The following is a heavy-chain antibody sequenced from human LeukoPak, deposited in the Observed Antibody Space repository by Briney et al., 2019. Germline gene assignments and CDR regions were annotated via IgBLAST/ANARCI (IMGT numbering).Heavy chain of an antibody. Sequence: PSETLSLTCTVSGSSISSSSYYCRWIRQPPGKGLEWIGSIYYSGSTYYNPSLKSRVTISVDTSKNQFSLKLSSVTAADTAVYYCARHHPRLLHHNWFDPWGQGTLVTVSS. D-gene: IGHD3-3*01. J-gene: IGHJ5*02. CDR2: IYYSGST. CDR1: GSSISSSSYY. V-gene: IGHV4-39*01. CDR3: ARHHPRLLHHNWFDP.